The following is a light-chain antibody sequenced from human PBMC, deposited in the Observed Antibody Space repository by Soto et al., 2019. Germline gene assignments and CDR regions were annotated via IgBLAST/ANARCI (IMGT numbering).Light chain of an antibody. CDR1: QSVNSN. J-gene: IGKJ1*01. V-gene: IGKV3-15*01. CDR3: QKSNNWPKT. Sequence: EIVMTQSPATLSVSPGETATLSCRASQSVNSNLAWYQQKPGQAPRLLISDASTRAAGLPARFSGSGSGTEFTLTISSLQSEDFAVYFCQKSNNWPKTFGQGTKV. CDR2: DAS.